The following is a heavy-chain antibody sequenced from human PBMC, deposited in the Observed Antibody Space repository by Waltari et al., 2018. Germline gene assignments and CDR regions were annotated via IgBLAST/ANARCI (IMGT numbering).Heavy chain of an antibody. CDR2: IYTSGST. Sequence: QVQLQESGPGLVKPSQTLSLTCTVSGGSISSGSYYWSWIRQPAGKGLEWIGRIYTSGSTNYNPSLKSRVNLSVDTSKNQFALKLIAVTAADTAVYYCARFRGITIFAVVPPAWGQGTLVTVSS. D-gene: IGHD3-3*01. CDR3: ARFRGITIFAVVPPA. CDR1: GGSISSGSYY. V-gene: IGHV4-61*02. J-gene: IGHJ5*02.